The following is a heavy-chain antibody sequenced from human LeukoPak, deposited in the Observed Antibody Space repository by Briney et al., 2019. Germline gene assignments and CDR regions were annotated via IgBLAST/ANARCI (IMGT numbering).Heavy chain of an antibody. Sequence: GASVKVSCKASGYTFTTNYMHWVRQAPGQGLEWMGWINTNTGNPTYAQGFTGRFVFSLDTSVSTAYLQISSLKAEDTAVYYCARATYYYDSSGYYSEYWGQGTLVTVSS. CDR1: GYTFTTNY. V-gene: IGHV7-4-1*02. CDR2: INTNTGNP. D-gene: IGHD3-22*01. J-gene: IGHJ4*02. CDR3: ARATYYYDSSGYYSEY.